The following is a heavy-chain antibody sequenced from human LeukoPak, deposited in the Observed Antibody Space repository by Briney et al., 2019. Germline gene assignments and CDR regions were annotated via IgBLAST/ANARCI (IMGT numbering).Heavy chain of an antibody. V-gene: IGHV4-59*01. CDR2: IYYSGST. D-gene: IGHD3-16*02. CDR3: AAYYDYVWGSYPIQY. J-gene: IGHJ4*02. CDR1: GGSISSYY. Sequence: PSETLSLTCTVSGGSISSYYWSWIRQPPGKGLEWLGYIYYSGSTNYNPSLKSRVTISVDTSKNQFSLKLSSVTAADTAVYYCAAYYDYVWGSYPIQYWGQGTLVTVSS.